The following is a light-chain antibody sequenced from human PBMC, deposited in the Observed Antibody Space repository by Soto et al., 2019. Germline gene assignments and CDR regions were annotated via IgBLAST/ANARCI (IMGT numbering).Light chain of an antibody. CDR3: QQYKSWRA. Sequence: IVMTQSPATLSVSPGERVTLSCRASQIIDSKLAWYQQRPGQAPRLLIYDASIRATGIPARFSGSGSGTEFTLTISGLQSEDFGVYYCQQYKSWRAFGQGTNVEV. CDR1: QIIDSK. J-gene: IGKJ1*01. CDR2: DAS. V-gene: IGKV3-15*01.